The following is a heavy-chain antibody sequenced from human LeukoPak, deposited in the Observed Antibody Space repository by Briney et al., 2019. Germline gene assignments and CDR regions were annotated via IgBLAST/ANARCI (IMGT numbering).Heavy chain of an antibody. V-gene: IGHV4-38-2*02. CDR1: GYSISSGYY. CDR3: ARDIVATIEDAFDI. CDR2: IYHSGST. Sequence: KPSETLSLTCTVSGYSISSGYYWGWIRQPPGKGLEWIGSIYHSGSTYYNPSLKSRVTISVDTSKNQFSLKLSSVTAADTAVYYCARDIVATIEDAFDIWGQGTMVTVSS. D-gene: IGHD5-12*01. J-gene: IGHJ3*02.